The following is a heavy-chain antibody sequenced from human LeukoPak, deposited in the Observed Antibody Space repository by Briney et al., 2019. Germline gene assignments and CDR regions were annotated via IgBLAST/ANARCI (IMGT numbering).Heavy chain of an antibody. J-gene: IGHJ4*02. CDR3: ARWGLGRYYYGSGSYDY. CDR2: INHSGST. Sequence: SETLSLTCAVYGGSFSGYYWSWIRQPPGKGLEWIGEINHSGSTNYNPSLKSRVTISVDTSKNQFSLKLSSVTAADTAVYYCARWGLGRYYYGSGSYDYWGQGTLVTVSS. D-gene: IGHD3-10*01. V-gene: IGHV4-34*01. CDR1: GGSFSGYY.